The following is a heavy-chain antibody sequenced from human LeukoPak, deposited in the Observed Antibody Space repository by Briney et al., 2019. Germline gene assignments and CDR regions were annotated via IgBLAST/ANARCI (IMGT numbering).Heavy chain of an antibody. J-gene: IGHJ4*02. CDR3: ARRLLRHPFLPFDY. CDR1: GGSFSGYD. CDR2: INHSGST. V-gene: IGHV4-34*01. Sequence: SETLSLTCAAYGGSFSGYDWSWIRQPPGEGLEWIGQINHSGSTNYNPSLKSRVTISVDTSKNQFSLKLSSVTAADTAVYYCARRLLRHPFLPFDYWGQGTLVTVSS. D-gene: IGHD2/OR15-2a*01.